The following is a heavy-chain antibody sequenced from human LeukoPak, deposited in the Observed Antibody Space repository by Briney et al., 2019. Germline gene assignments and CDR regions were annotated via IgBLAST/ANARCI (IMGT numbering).Heavy chain of an antibody. V-gene: IGHV4-39*01. Sequence: SETLSLTRAVSGGSISSSNWWSWVRQPPGKGLEWIGSIYYSGSTYYNPSLKSRVTISVDTSKNQFSLKLSSVTAADTAVYYCARHKRGANPLYYFDYWGQGTLVTVSS. CDR1: GGSISSSNW. CDR3: ARHKRGANPLYYFDY. CDR2: IYYSGST. J-gene: IGHJ4*02. D-gene: IGHD1-26*01.